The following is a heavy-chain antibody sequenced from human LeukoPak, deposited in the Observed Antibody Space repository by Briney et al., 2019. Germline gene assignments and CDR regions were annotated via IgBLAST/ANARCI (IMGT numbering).Heavy chain of an antibody. J-gene: IGHJ4*02. D-gene: IGHD6-19*01. CDR2: ISSSGGST. CDR1: GFTFSSYA. CDR3: AKGHLIYTSGWYYFDY. V-gene: IGHV3-23*01. Sequence: GGSLRLSCSASGFTFSSYAMSWVRQVPGKGLEWVSAISSSGGSTHYADSVKGRFTISRDNSKNTLYLQMNSLRPEDTALYYCAKGHLIYTSGWYYFDYWGQGTLVTVSS.